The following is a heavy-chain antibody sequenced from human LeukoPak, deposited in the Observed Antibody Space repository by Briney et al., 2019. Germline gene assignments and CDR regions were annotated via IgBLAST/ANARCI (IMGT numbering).Heavy chain of an antibody. CDR1: GSTFTRYY. CDR3: AREETSIITRPWY. J-gene: IGHJ4*02. CDR2: INPHSGGT. Sequence: ASVKVSCKASGSTFTRYYIHWVRQAPGQGLEWMGWINPHSGGTDYAQNFQGSVTMTGDTSLSIVYMELKSLRSDDTAVYYCAREETSIITRPWYWGQGALVTVSS. V-gene: IGHV1-2*02. D-gene: IGHD3-10*01.